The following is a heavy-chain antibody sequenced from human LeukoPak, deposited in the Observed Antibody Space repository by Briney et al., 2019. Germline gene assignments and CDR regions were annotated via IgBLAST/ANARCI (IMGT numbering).Heavy chain of an antibody. Sequence: SETLSLTCAVSGGSFSGYYWTWIRQPPRKGLEWIGEINHSGSTNYNPSLKSRVTISVDTSKNQFSLKLSSVTAADTAVYYCARGVPVERWLQGGGNWFDPWGQGTLVTVSS. V-gene: IGHV4-34*01. CDR1: GGSFSGYY. CDR2: INHSGST. CDR3: ARGVPVERWLQGGGNWFDP. D-gene: IGHD5-24*01. J-gene: IGHJ5*02.